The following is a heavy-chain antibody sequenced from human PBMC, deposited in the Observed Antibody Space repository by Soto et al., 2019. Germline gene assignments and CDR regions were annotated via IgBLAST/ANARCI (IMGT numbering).Heavy chain of an antibody. Sequence: GESLKISCKGSGYSFTSYWISWVRQMPGKGLEWMGRIDPSDSYTNYSPSFQGHVTISADKSIITAYLQWSSLQASDTAMYYCAISSQDIVVVPAEEPNWFDPWGQGTLVTVSS. CDR1: GYSFTSYW. CDR2: IDPSDSYT. J-gene: IGHJ5*02. CDR3: AISSQDIVVVPAEEPNWFDP. D-gene: IGHD2-2*01. V-gene: IGHV5-10-1*01.